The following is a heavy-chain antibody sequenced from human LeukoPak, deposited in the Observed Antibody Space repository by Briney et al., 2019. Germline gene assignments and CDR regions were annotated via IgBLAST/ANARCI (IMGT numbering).Heavy chain of an antibody. V-gene: IGHV3-23*01. CDR1: GFSLSTYA. D-gene: IGHD3-10*01. Sequence: GGSLRLSCAASGFSLSTYAMSWVRQAPGKGPEWVSAISGAGGRTYYADSVKGRSTISRDNSKNTLYLQTNSLRAEDTAVYYCAKVLVGFGELSSDYWGQGTLVTVSS. CDR2: ISGAGGRT. CDR3: AKVLVGFGELSSDY. J-gene: IGHJ4*02.